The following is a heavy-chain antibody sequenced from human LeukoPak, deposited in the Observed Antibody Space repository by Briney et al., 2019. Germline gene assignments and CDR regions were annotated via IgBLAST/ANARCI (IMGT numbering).Heavy chain of an antibody. V-gene: IGHV3-23*01. CDR1: GFTFSNYV. Sequence: PGGSLRLSCAASGFTFSNYVMNWVRQAPGKGLEWVSAISGSGGRTYYTDSVEGRFTISRDNSKNTLFLQMNSLRAEDTALYYCAKGMRSSSRDASDYWGQGTLVTVSS. CDR3: AKGMRSSSRDASDY. CDR2: ISGSGGRT. D-gene: IGHD2-2*01. J-gene: IGHJ4*02.